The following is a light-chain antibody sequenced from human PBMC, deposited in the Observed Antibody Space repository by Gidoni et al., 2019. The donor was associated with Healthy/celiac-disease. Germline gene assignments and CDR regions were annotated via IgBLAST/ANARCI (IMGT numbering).Light chain of an antibody. CDR1: SSDVGSYNL. CDR3: CSYAGSSTPVV. Sequence: QSALTQPASVSGSPGQSLTISCTGTSSDVGSYNLVSWYQHHPGKAPKLMIYEVSKRPSAVSNRFSGSKSGNTASLTISGLQAEDEADYYCCSYAGSSTPVVFGGGTKLTVL. J-gene: IGLJ2*01. CDR2: EVS. V-gene: IGLV2-23*02.